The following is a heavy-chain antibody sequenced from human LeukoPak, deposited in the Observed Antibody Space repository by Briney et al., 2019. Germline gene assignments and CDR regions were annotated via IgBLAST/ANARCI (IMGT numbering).Heavy chain of an antibody. D-gene: IGHD3-3*01. Sequence: GGSLRLSCAASGFTFDDYAMHWVRQAPGKGLEWVSGISWNSGSIGYADSVKGRFTISRDNAKNSLYLQMNSLRAEDTALYYCAEAISASVPDAFDIWGQGTMVTVSS. V-gene: IGHV3-9*01. CDR3: AEAISASVPDAFDI. J-gene: IGHJ3*02. CDR1: GFTFDDYA. CDR2: ISWNSGSI.